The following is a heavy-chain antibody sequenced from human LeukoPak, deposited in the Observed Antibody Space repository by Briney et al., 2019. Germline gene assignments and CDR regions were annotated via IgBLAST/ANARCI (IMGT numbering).Heavy chain of an antibody. CDR2: INWNGGST. Sequence: PGGSLRLSCAASGFTLDDYGMSWVRQAPGKGLEWVSGINWNGGSTGYADSVKGRFTISRDNAKNSLYLQTNSLRAEDTALYYCASGGIYYGAAFDFWGQGTLVTVSS. CDR3: ASGGIYYGAAFDF. CDR1: GFTLDDYG. J-gene: IGHJ4*02. D-gene: IGHD1-26*01. V-gene: IGHV3-20*04.